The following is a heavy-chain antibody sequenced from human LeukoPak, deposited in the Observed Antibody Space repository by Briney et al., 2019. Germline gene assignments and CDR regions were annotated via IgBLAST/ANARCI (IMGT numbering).Heavy chain of an antibody. Sequence: PGRSLRLSCAASGFTFTSYAMHWVRQAPGQRLEWMGWINAGNGNTKYSQKFQGRVTITRDTSASTAYMELSSLRSEDTAVYYCARVARDTAMVYFDYWGQGTLVTVSS. CDR3: ARVARDTAMVYFDY. CDR1: GFTFTSYA. CDR2: INAGNGNT. J-gene: IGHJ4*02. V-gene: IGHV1-3*01. D-gene: IGHD5-18*01.